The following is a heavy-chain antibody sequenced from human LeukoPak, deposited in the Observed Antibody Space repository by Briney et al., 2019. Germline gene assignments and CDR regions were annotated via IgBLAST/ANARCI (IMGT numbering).Heavy chain of an antibody. Sequence: GGSLRLSCAASGFTFSSYWMSWVRQAPGKGLEWVANIKQDGSEKYYVDSVRGRFTISRDNAKNSLHLQMNSLRAEDTAVFYCARGGSYALDAFDVWGQGTVVTVSS. D-gene: IGHD3-16*01. V-gene: IGHV3-7*05. CDR1: GFTFSSYW. CDR3: ARGGSYALDAFDV. CDR2: IKQDGSEK. J-gene: IGHJ3*01.